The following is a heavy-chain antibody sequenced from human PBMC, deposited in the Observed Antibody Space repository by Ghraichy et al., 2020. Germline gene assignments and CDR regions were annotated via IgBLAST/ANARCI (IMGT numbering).Heavy chain of an antibody. V-gene: IGHV3-23*01. CDR1: GFTFSSYA. CDR2: ISGSGDST. CDR3: ARRAAKWGFFDY. D-gene: IGHD1-26*01. Sequence: GGSLRLSCAASGFTFSSYAMNWVRQAPGKGLEWVSSISGSGDSTYYADSVRGRFTISTDNSKSTLYLQMNSLRAEDTALYYCARRAAKWGFFDYWGQGALVTVSS. J-gene: IGHJ4*02.